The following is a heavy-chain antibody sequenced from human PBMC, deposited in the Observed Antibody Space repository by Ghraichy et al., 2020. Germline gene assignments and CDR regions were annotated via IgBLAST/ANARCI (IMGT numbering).Heavy chain of an antibody. CDR3: AKGLETVTGASTVDY. CDR1: GFTFSSYA. J-gene: IGHJ4*02. D-gene: IGHD2-2*01. CDR2: ISGHSDTI. Sequence: GESLNISCVASGFTFSSYALTWVRHAPDKGLEWVAAISGHSDTIFYAHSVKGRFTISRDKPKNTLYLQMNSLTAEDTAVYYCAKGLETVTGASTVDYWGQGTLVTVSS. V-gene: IGHV3-23*01.